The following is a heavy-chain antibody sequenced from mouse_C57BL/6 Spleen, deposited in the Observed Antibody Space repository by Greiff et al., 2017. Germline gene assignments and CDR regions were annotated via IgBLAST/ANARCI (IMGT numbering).Heavy chain of an antibody. CDR2: IHPSDGDT. Sequence: LMESGAELVKPGASVKVSCKASGYTFTSYWMHWVKQRPGQGLEWIGRIHPSDGDTNYNQKFKGKATLTVDKSSSTAYMQLSSLTSEDSAVYYCAIWGSNYAMDYWGQGTSVTVSS. D-gene: IGHD5-1*01. V-gene: IGHV1-74*01. J-gene: IGHJ4*01. CDR3: AIWGSNYAMDY. CDR1: GYTFTSYW.